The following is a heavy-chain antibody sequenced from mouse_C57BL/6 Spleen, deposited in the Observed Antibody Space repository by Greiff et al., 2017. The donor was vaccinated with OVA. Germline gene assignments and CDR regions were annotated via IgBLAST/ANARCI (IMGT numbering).Heavy chain of an antibody. CDR1: GFTFSDYG. Sequence: EVMLVESGGGLVKPGGSLKLSCAASGFTFSDYGMHWVRQAPEKGLEWVAYISSGSSTIYYADTVKGRFTISRDNAKNTLFLQMTSLRSEDTAMYYCARNGGGYLFAYWGQGTLVTVSA. CDR3: ARNGGGYLFAY. V-gene: IGHV5-17*01. J-gene: IGHJ3*01. D-gene: IGHD2-2*01. CDR2: ISSGSSTI.